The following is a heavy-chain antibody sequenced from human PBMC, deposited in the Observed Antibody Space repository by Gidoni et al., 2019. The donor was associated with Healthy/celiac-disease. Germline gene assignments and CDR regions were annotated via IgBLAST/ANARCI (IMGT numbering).Heavy chain of an antibody. CDR3: AREVAVTMIGFIDY. J-gene: IGHJ4*02. CDR1: GFTFSSYE. Sequence: EVQLVESGGGLVQPGGSLRPSCAASGFTFSSYEMNWVRQAPGKGLEWVSYISSSGSTIYYADSVKGRFTISRDNAKNSLYLQMNSLRAEDTAVYYCAREVAVTMIGFIDYWGQGTLVTVSS. V-gene: IGHV3-48*03. D-gene: IGHD3-22*01. CDR2: ISSSGSTI.